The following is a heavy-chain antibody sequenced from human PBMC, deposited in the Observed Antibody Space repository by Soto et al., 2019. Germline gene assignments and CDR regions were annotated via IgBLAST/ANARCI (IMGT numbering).Heavy chain of an antibody. CDR2: ISAYNGNT. CDR1: GYTFTSYG. CDR3: ARTEYYYDSSGYFDY. V-gene: IGHV1-18*01. Sequence: ASVKVSCKASGYTFTSYGISWVRQAPGQGLEWMGWISAYNGNTNYAQKLQGRVTMTTDTSTSTAYMELRSLRSDDTAVYYCARTEYYYDSSGYFDYSGQGTLVTVSS. D-gene: IGHD3-22*01. J-gene: IGHJ4*02.